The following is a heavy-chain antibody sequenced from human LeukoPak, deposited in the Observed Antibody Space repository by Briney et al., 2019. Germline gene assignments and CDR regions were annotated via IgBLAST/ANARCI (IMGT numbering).Heavy chain of an antibody. CDR3: ARYSNSQSPFDY. D-gene: IGHD4-11*01. Sequence: GASVKVSCKASGYTFTGYYMHWVRQAPGQGLEWMGRINPNSGGTNYAQKFQGRVTMTRDTSINTAHMELSRLRSDDTAVYYCARYSNSQSPFDYWGQGTLVTVSS. CDR2: INPNSGGT. V-gene: IGHV1-2*06. CDR1: GYTFTGYY. J-gene: IGHJ4*02.